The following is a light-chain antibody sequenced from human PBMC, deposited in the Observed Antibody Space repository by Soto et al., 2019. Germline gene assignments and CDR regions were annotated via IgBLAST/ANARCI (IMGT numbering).Light chain of an antibody. J-gene: IGLJ2*01. V-gene: IGLV1-40*01. Sequence: QSVLTQPPSVSGAPGQRITISCVGSNSNLGAAYDVHWYQHLPGAAPKLLIYTNNNRPSGVPERFSASKSGASASLTITGLQAEDEADYYCQSYDNSLSALVFGGGTQLTVL. CDR3: QSYDNSLSALV. CDR2: TNN. CDR1: NSNLGAAYD.